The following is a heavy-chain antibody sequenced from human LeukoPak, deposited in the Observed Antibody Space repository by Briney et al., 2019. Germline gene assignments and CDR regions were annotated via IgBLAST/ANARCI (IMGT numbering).Heavy chain of an antibody. J-gene: IGHJ4*02. CDR3: ARDSYYGSGSYLFDY. CDR1: GGTFSSYA. Sequence: ASVKVSCKASGGTFSSYASSWVRQAPGQGLEWMGRIIPILGIANYAQKFQGRVTITADKSTSTAYMELSSLRSEDTAVYYCARDSYYGSGSYLFDYWGQGTLVTVSS. CDR2: IIPILGIA. D-gene: IGHD3-10*01. V-gene: IGHV1-69*04.